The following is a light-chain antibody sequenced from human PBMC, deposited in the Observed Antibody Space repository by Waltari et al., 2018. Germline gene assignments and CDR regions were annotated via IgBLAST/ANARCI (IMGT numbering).Light chain of an antibody. Sequence: DIVMTQSPVSLAVSLGERATINCKSSQRLLYSSNVKNYLAWYQQKPGEPPKRLIYWASTRESGVPDRFTGSGSGTDFTLTISSLQAEDVAVYYCQQYYSSPRTFGQGTKLEIK. J-gene: IGKJ2*01. V-gene: IGKV4-1*01. CDR1: QRLLYSSNVKNY. CDR2: WAS. CDR3: QQYYSSPRT.